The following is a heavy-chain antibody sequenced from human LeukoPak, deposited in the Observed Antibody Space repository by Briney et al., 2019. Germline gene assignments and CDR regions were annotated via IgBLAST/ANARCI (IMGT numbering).Heavy chain of an antibody. Sequence: SQTLSLTCAISGDSVSSNSAAWNWIRQSPSRGLEWLGRTYYRSKWNKNYAASVKSRITINPDTSKNQLSLQLNSVTPEDTAVYYCARGYMGTTDYWGQGTLVTVS. V-gene: IGHV6-1*01. CDR2: TYYRSKWNK. D-gene: IGHD1-7*01. CDR1: GDSVSSNSAA. CDR3: ARGYMGTTDY. J-gene: IGHJ4*02.